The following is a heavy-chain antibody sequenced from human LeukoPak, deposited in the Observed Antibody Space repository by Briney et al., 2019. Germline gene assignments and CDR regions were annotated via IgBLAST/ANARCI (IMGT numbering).Heavy chain of an antibody. J-gene: IGHJ4*02. D-gene: IGHD3-22*01. CDR1: GGSISSGSYY. Sequence: SQTLSLTCTVSGGSISSGSYYWSWIRQPAGKGLEWIGRIYTSGSTNYNPSLKSRVTISVDTSKNQFSLKLSSVTAADTAVYYCARTAYYYDSSGYRRANWGQGTLVTVSS. CDR2: IYTSGST. CDR3: ARTAYYYDSSGYRRAN. V-gene: IGHV4-61*02.